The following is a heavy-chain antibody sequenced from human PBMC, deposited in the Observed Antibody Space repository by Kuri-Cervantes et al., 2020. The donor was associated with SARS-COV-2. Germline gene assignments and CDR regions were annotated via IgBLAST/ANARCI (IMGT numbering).Heavy chain of an antibody. D-gene: IGHD2-15*01. CDR2: MYFRGST. Sequence: SETLSLTCNVSGGSVSSFYWGWIRQPPGKGLEWIGHMYFRGSTNYNPSLKSRVTISVDTSKNEFSLKLSSMTAADTAVYYCARELGYCSGGICYSDHYYSMDVWGQGTTVTVSS. CDR1: GGSVSSFY. J-gene: IGHJ6*02. V-gene: IGHV4-59*02. CDR3: ARELGYCSGGICYSDHYYSMDV.